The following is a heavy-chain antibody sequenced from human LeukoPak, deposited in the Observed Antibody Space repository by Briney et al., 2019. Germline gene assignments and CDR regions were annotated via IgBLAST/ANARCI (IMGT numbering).Heavy chain of an antibody. Sequence: SETLSLTCTVSGGSISSSYYYWGWIRQPPGKGLEWIGSIYYSGSTNYNPSLKSRVTISVDKSKNQFSLKLSSVTAADTAVYYCARDNYDSSGYYPGGFDYWGQGTLVTVSS. V-gene: IGHV4-39*07. CDR3: ARDNYDSSGYYPGGFDY. CDR1: GGSISSSYYY. D-gene: IGHD3-22*01. CDR2: IYYSGST. J-gene: IGHJ4*02.